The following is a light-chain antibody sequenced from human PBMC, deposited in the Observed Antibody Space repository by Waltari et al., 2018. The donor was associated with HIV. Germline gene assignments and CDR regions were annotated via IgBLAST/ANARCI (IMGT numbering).Light chain of an antibody. V-gene: IGKV1-9*01. Sequence: DIQLTQSPSFLSASVGDRVTITCRASQDINTHLAWYQQKPGKAPKLLIFAASTLQSGVPSRFSCSASGTEVTLTISSLQPEDFATYYCQQLNIFPLTFGGGTKVDIK. CDR3: QQLNIFPLT. CDR2: AAS. J-gene: IGKJ4*01. CDR1: QDINTH.